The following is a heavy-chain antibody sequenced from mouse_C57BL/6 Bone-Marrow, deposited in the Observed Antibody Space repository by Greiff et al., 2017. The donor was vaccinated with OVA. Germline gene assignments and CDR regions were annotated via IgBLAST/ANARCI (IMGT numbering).Heavy chain of an antibody. V-gene: IGHV1-76*01. CDR1: GYTFTDYY. CDR3: ARSGTYYYSFAY. J-gene: IGHJ3*01. CDR2: IYPGSGNT. Sequence: VQLQQSGAELVRPGASVKLSCKASGYTFTDYYINWVKQRPGQGLEWIARIYPGSGNTYYNEKFKGKATLTAEKSSSTAYMQLGSLTSEDSAVYFCARSGTYYYSFAYWGQGTLVTVSA. D-gene: IGHD1-1*01.